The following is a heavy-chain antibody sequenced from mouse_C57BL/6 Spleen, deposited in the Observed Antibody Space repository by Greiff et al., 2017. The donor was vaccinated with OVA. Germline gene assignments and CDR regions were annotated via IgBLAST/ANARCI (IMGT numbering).Heavy chain of an antibody. J-gene: IGHJ2*01. D-gene: IGHD2-3*01. CDR2: IHPNSGST. CDR1: GYTFTIYW. CDR3: ARCDGYYVGFLFDY. Sequence: VQLQQPGAELVKPGASVKLSCKASGYTFTIYWMHWVKQRPGQGLEWIGMIHPNSGSTNYNEKFKSKATLTVDKSSSTAYMQLSSLTSEDSAVYYCARCDGYYVGFLFDYWGQGTTLTVSS. V-gene: IGHV1-64*01.